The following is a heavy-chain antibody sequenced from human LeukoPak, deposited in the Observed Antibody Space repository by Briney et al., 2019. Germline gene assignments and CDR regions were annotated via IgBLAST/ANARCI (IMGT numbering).Heavy chain of an antibody. CDR2: ISGSGGST. J-gene: IGHJ4*02. V-gene: IGHV3-23*01. Sequence: GGSLRLSCAASGFTFSSYAMSWVRQAPGKGLEWVSAISGSGGSTYYADSVKGRFTISRDNSKNTLYLQMNSLRAEDTAVYYCAKDDRYYDSSGYAHYFDYWGQGTLVTVSS. D-gene: IGHD3-22*01. CDR3: AKDDRYYDSSGYAHYFDY. CDR1: GFTFSSYA.